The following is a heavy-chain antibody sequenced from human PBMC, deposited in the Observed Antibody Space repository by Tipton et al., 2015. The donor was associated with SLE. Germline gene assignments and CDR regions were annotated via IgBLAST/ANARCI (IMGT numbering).Heavy chain of an antibody. CDR2: ITGSGYNT. V-gene: IGHV3-23*01. CDR1: GFTFSNYA. J-gene: IGHJ6*03. D-gene: IGHD7-27*01. CDR3: ARDHTPLGDYYYYYYYMDV. Sequence: SLRLSCAASGFTFSNYAMSWVRQAPGKGLEWVSVITGSGYNTFYADSVKGRFTISRDNSKNTLYLQMNSLRAEDTAVYYCARDHTPLGDYYYYYYYMDVWGKGTTVTVSS.